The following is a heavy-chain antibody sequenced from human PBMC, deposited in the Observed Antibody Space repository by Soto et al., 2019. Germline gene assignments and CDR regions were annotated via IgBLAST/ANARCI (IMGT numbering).Heavy chain of an antibody. Sequence: GASLRLSCVTSGFAVSDYAVNWVRQAPGKGLEWVSFISSDSRTIYYADSVEGRFTVSRDNARNSVSLQMDSLRDEDAAVYYCARIKLVEWFFINVDVYDMDVWGQGT. CDR1: GFAVSDYA. CDR3: ARIKLVEWFFINVDVYDMDV. V-gene: IGHV3-48*02. D-gene: IGHD3-3*01. J-gene: IGHJ6*02. CDR2: ISSDSRTI.